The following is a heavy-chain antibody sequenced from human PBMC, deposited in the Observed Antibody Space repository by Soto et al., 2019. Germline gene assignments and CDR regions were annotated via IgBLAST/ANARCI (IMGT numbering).Heavy chain of an antibody. CDR2: INAATGNT. J-gene: IGHJ4*02. Sequence: QVLLVQSGAEVKKPGASVKISCETSGYTFTDYAVDWVRQAPGQRLEWMGWINAATGNTRYSQKFQGRVTITRDTSANTAYMDLSSLRSEDTAVYYCARGSGSHYAPFDNWGQGTLVTVSS. V-gene: IGHV1-3*01. D-gene: IGHD3-10*01. CDR3: ARGSGSHYAPFDN. CDR1: GYTFTDYA.